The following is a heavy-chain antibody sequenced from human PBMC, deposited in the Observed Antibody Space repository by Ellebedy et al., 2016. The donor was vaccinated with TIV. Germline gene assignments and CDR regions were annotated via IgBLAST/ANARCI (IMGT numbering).Heavy chain of an antibody. CDR1: GFTFSSYW. D-gene: IGHD3-10*01. Sequence: GESLKISCAASGFTFSSYWMHWVRQAPGKGLVWVSRIKSDGSSTTYADSVKGRFTISRDNAKSTLYLQMNTLRAEDTAVYYCTRGAGFFWGQGTLVTVSS. CDR2: IKSDGSST. V-gene: IGHV3-74*01. J-gene: IGHJ4*02. CDR3: TRGAGFF.